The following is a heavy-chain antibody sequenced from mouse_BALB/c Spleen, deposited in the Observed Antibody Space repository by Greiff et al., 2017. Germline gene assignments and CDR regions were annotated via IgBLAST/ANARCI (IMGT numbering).Heavy chain of an antibody. Sequence: DVQLVESGGGLVKPGGSLKLSCAASGFTFSDYYMYWVRQTPEKRLEWVATISDGGSYTYYPDSVKGRFTISRDNAKNNLYLQMSSLKSEDTAMYYGAREGYYYAMDYWGQGTSVTVSS. CDR3: AREGYYYAMDY. V-gene: IGHV5-4*02. D-gene: IGHD2-2*01. CDR2: ISDGGSYT. CDR1: GFTFSDYY. J-gene: IGHJ4*01.